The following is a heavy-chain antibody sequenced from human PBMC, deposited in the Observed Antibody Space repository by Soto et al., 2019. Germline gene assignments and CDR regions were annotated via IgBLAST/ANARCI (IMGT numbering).Heavy chain of an antibody. CDR3: AKDIDYGDSLNAFDI. V-gene: IGHV3-21*01. J-gene: IGHJ3*02. D-gene: IGHD4-17*01. CDR1: GFTISSYS. Sequence: RLPSSASGFTISSYSMNWVRQAPGKGLEWVSSISSSSSYIYYADSVKGRFTISRDNSKNTLYLQMNSLRAEDTAVYYCAKDIDYGDSLNAFDIWGQGTMVTVSS. CDR2: ISSSSSYI.